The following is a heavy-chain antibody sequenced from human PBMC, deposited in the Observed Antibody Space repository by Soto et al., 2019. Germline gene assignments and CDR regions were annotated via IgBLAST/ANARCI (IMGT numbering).Heavy chain of an antibody. Sequence: SETLSLTCTVSGGAISGYYWTWIGQSAGKGLEWIGRIYSSGGTKYNPSLQSRVTMSLDTSKNQFSLRLSSVTAADTAVYYCARGQRFSDSFDPWGQGTLVTVSS. CDR3: ARGQRFSDSFDP. CDR1: GGAISGYY. D-gene: IGHD3-3*01. V-gene: IGHV4-4*07. J-gene: IGHJ5*02. CDR2: IYSSGGT.